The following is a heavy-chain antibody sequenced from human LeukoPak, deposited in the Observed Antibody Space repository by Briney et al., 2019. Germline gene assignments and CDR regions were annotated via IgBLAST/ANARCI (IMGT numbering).Heavy chain of an antibody. Sequence: ASVKVSCKASGYTFTGYYMHWVRQSPGQGLEWMGWINPNSGGTNYAQKFQCRVTMTRDTSISTAYMELSRLRSDDTAVYYCARETVDTAMVVPKMVWDYWGQGSLVTVSS. D-gene: IGHD5-18*01. CDR2: INPNSGGT. J-gene: IGHJ4*02. V-gene: IGHV1-2*02. CDR1: GYTFTGYY. CDR3: ARETVDTAMVVPKMVWDY.